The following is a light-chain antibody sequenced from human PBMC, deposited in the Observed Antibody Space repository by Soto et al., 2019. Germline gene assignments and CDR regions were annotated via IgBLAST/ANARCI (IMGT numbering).Light chain of an antibody. J-gene: IGKJ2*01. Sequence: EVVLTQSPGTLSLSPGERATLSCRASQSVSSSFLAWYQQKPGQAPRLLMHAASTGATGIPARFRGSGSGTDFTLTISSLEPEDSAVYFCHQYADSPQTFGQGTKVEIK. V-gene: IGKV3-20*01. CDR1: QSVSSSF. CDR3: HQYADSPQT. CDR2: AAS.